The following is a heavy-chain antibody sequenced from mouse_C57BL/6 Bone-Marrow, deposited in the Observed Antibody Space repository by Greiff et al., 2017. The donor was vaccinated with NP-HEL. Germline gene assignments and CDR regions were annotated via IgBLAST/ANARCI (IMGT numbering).Heavy chain of an antibody. Sequence: EVQLKESGAELVRPGASVKLSCTASGFNIKDDYMHWVKQRPEQGLEWIGWIDPENGDTEYASKFQGKATITADTSSNTAYLQLSSLTSEDTAVYYCTTWGLRRSYYAMDYWGQGTSVTVSS. CDR1: GFNIKDDY. CDR3: TTWGLRRSYYAMDY. D-gene: IGHD2-2*01. J-gene: IGHJ4*01. CDR2: IDPENGDT. V-gene: IGHV14-4*01.